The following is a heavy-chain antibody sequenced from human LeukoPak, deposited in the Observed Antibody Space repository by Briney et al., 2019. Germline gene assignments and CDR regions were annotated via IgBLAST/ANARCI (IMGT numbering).Heavy chain of an antibody. V-gene: IGHV4-4*07. J-gene: IGHJ3*02. CDR2: IYTSGST. CDR3: ARGQYSYDSSGAFDI. Sequence: SETLSLTCTVSGGSISSYYWSWIRQPAGKGLEWIGRIYTSGSTNYNPSLKSRVTMSVDTSKNQFSLKLSSVTAADTAVYYCARGQYSYDSSGAFDIWGQGTMVTVSS. D-gene: IGHD3-22*01. CDR1: GGSISSYY.